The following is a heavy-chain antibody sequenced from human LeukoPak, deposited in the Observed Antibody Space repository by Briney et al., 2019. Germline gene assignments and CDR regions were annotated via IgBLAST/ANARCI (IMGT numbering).Heavy chain of an antibody. Sequence: GGSLRLSCAASGFTLSTYWMSWVRQTPGKGLEGVANIKENGNEKYYVDSVKGRFTISRDSAKNSLYLQMNSLRAEDTAVYYCARTYYDILTGYNPYFDYWGQGSLVTVSS. V-gene: IGHV3-7*01. CDR3: ARTYYDILTGYNPYFDY. J-gene: IGHJ4*02. CDR1: GFTLSTYW. CDR2: IKENGNEK. D-gene: IGHD3-9*01.